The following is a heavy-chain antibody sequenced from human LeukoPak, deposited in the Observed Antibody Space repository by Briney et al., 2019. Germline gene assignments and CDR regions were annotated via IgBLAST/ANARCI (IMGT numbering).Heavy chain of an antibody. CDR1: GYSISSGYY. CDR2: IYHSGST. Sequence: SETLSLTRAVSGYSISSGYYWGWIRQPPGKGLEWIGSIYHSGSTYYNPSLKSRVTISVDTSKNQFSLKLSSVTAADTAVYYCASYSSSARTFDYWGQGTLVTVSS. D-gene: IGHD6-6*01. CDR3: ASYSSSARTFDY. J-gene: IGHJ4*02. V-gene: IGHV4-38-2*01.